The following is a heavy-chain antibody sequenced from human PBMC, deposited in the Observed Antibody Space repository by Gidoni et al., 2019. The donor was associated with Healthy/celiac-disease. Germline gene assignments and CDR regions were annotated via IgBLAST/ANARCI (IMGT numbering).Heavy chain of an antibody. V-gene: IGHV4-34*01. CDR3: ARLAGSDRSSSIASDY. D-gene: IGHD6-6*01. Sequence: QVQLQQWGAGLLKPSETLSLTCAVYCGSFSGYYWSCIRQPPGKGLEWIGEINHSGSTNYNPSLKNRVTISVDTSKNQFSLKLSSVTAADTAVYYCARLAGSDRSSSIASDYWGQGTLVTVSS. J-gene: IGHJ4*02. CDR2: INHSGST. CDR1: CGSFSGYY.